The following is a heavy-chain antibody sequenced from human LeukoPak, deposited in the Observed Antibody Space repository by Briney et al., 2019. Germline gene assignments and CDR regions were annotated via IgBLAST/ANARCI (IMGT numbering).Heavy chain of an antibody. V-gene: IGHV3-30*02. CDR3: AKDSPDYYDSSGHY. CDR1: GFTFSSYG. J-gene: IGHJ4*02. D-gene: IGHD3-22*01. CDR2: IRYDGSNK. Sequence: GGSLRLSCAASGFTFSSYGMHWVRQAPGKGLEWVAFIRYDGSNKYYADSVKGRFTISRDNSKNTLYLQMNSLRAEDTAVYYCAKDSPDYYDSSGHYWGQGTLVTVSS.